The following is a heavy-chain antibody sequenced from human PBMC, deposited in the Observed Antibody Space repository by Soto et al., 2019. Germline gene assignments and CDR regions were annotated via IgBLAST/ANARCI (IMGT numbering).Heavy chain of an antibody. V-gene: IGHV3-21*01. CDR3: ARGYCTRSSCYIGGFYYYGMDV. D-gene: IGHD2-2*01. CDR2: ISSDSSYK. J-gene: IGHJ6*04. Sequence: PGGSLRLSCAASGFTLSSHTMNWVRQAPGKGLEWVSSISSDSSYKYYTDSVKGRLTVSRDNAKNSLYLQMDSLRAEDTAVYYCARGYCTRSSCYIGGFYYYGMDVWGKGATVTVSS. CDR1: GFTLSSHT.